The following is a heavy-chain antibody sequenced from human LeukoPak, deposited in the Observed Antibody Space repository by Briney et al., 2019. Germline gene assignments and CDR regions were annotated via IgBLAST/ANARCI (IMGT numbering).Heavy chain of an antibody. D-gene: IGHD2-21*02. J-gene: IGHJ4*02. V-gene: IGHV4-39*07. CDR3: TRGPGVRFKMFVTQQFDY. CDR2: IYYTGST. Sequence: SETLSLTCSFSGGFISGSSNYWGWIRQTPGKGLEWIGSIYYTGSTYYNPSLEGRVTISVDTSKNQFSLNLTSVTAADTAVYYCTRGPGVRFKMFVTQQFDYWGQGALVTVSS. CDR1: GGFISGSSNY.